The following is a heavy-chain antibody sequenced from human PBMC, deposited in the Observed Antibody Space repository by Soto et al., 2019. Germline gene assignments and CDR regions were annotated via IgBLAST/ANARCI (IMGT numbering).Heavy chain of an antibody. CDR3: LRGSWDDVTGHYYMDV. V-gene: IGHV6-1*01. J-gene: IGHJ6*03. CDR2: TYYRSKWYI. Sequence: PSQTLSLTCDISGDSVSSNSAAWNWIRQTPSRGLEWLGRTYYRSKWYINYAVSVKSRITVNPDTSKNQFSLQLNSVTPEDTAVIFFLRGSWDDVTGHYYMDVWGKGTTVTVSS. D-gene: IGHD1-1*01. CDR1: GDSVSSNSAA.